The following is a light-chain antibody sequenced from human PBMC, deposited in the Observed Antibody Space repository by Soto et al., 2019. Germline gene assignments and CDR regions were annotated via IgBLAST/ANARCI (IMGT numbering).Light chain of an antibody. CDR3: QQLNSYPLYT. CDR1: QGISSY. V-gene: IGKV1-9*01. J-gene: IGKJ2*01. Sequence: DIQLTQSPSFLSAPVGDRVTITCRASQGISSYLAWYQQKPGKAPKLLIYAASTLQSGVTSRFSGSGSGTEFALTISSLQHEDFATYYCQQLNSYPLYTFGQGTKLEIK. CDR2: AAS.